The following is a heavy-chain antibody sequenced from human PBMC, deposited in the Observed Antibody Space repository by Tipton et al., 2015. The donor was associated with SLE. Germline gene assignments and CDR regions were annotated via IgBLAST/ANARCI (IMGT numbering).Heavy chain of an antibody. Sequence: TLSLTCTVSGGSISSYYWGWIRQPPGKGLEWIGSIYHSGSTYYNPSLKSRVTISVDTSKNQFSLKLSSVTAADTAVYYCARPSGGYDSSGSTSFDYWGQGTLVTVSS. D-gene: IGHD3-22*01. J-gene: IGHJ4*02. CDR1: GGSISSYY. V-gene: IGHV4-39*07. CDR2: IYHSGST. CDR3: ARPSGGYDSSGSTSFDY.